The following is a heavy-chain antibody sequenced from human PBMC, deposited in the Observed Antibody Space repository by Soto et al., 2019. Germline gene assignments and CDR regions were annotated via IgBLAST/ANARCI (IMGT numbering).Heavy chain of an antibody. CDR1: GFTFSSYG. CDR2: ISYDGSNK. Sequence: QVQLVESGGGVVQPGRSLRLSCAASGFTFSSYGMHWVRQAPGKGLERVAIISYDGSNKYYTDSVKGRFTISRDNSKNTLDLRMNSLRAEDTALYYCAKQGVVVANWYFDLWGRGTLVTVSA. D-gene: IGHD2-15*01. CDR3: AKQGVVVANWYFDL. J-gene: IGHJ2*01. V-gene: IGHV3-30*18.